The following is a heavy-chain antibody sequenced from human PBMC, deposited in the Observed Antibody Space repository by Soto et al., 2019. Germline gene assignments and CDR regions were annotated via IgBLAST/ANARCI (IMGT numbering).Heavy chain of an antibody. Sequence: QLQLQESGPGLVKPSETLSLTCTVSGGSISSSSYYWGWIRQPPGKGLEWIGSIYYSGSTYYNPSLKSRVTISVDTSKNQFSLKLSSVTAADTAVYYCARPSAAAPTQFDYWGQGTLVTVSS. D-gene: IGHD6-13*01. CDR3: ARPSAAAPTQFDY. CDR2: IYYSGST. CDR1: GGSISSSSYY. J-gene: IGHJ4*02. V-gene: IGHV4-39*01.